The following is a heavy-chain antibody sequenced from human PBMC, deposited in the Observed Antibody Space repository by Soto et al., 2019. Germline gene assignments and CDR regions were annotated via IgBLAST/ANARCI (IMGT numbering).Heavy chain of an antibody. CDR1: GGPLSGYY. V-gene: IGHV4-59*01. CDR2: MYNTGST. CDR3: ARDLWGYCGTDCYPLDV. D-gene: IGHD2-21*02. Sequence: SETLSLTSTFSGGPLSGYYWSWIRQPPGKGLEWIGYMYNTGSTVYNPSFKSRVTISVDTSKNQFSLKLNSVTAADTAVYYCARDLWGYCGTDCYPLDVWGQGTTVTVS. J-gene: IGHJ6*02.